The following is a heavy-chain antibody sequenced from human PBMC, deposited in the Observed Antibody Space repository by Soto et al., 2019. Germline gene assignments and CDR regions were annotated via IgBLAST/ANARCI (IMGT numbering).Heavy chain of an antibody. Sequence: GGSLRLSCAASGFTFSSYAMSWVRQAPGKGLEWVSAISGSGGSTYYADSVKGRFTISRDNSKNTLYLQMNSLRAEDTAVYYCAKIHPVVVITSNHSPAFDIWGRGTLVTVSS. J-gene: IGHJ3*02. D-gene: IGHD3-22*01. V-gene: IGHV3-23*01. CDR1: GFTFSSYA. CDR2: ISGSGGST. CDR3: AKIHPVVVITSNHSPAFDI.